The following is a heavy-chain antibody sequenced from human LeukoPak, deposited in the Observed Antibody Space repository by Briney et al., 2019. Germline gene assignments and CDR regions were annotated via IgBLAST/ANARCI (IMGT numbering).Heavy chain of an antibody. D-gene: IGHD3-22*01. CDR1: GFTFSSYA. CDR2: ISGSGGST. J-gene: IGHJ5*02. Sequence: GESLKISCAASGFTFSSYAMSWVRQAPGKGLEWVSAISGSGGSTYYADSVKGRFTISRDNSKNTLYLQMNSLRAEDTAVYYCAKDGKYYYDSSGYYYHWGQGTLVTVSS. V-gene: IGHV3-23*01. CDR3: AKDGKYYYDSSGYYYH.